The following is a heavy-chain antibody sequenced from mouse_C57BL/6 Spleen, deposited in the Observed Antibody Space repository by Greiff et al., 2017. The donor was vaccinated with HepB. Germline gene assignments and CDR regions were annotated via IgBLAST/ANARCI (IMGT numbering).Heavy chain of an antibody. CDR3: ASRGTTVVAYYFDY. CDR2: IDPEDGET. Sequence: EVKLMESGAELVKPGASVKLSCTASGFNIKDYYMHWVKQRTEQGLEWIGRIDPEDGETKYAPKFQGKATITADTSSNTAYLQLSSLTSEDTAVYYCASRGTTVVAYYFDYWGQGTTLTVSS. CDR1: GFNIKDYY. V-gene: IGHV14-2*01. D-gene: IGHD1-1*01. J-gene: IGHJ2*01.